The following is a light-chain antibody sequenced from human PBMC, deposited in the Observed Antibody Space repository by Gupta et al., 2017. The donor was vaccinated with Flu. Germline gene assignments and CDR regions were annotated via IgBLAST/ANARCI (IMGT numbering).Light chain of an antibody. V-gene: IGLV2-8*01. Sequence: QSALTQPPSASGSPGQSVTISCTGTSSDVGGYNYVSWYQQHPGKAPKRMIYEVSKRPSGVPDRFSASKSGNTASLTVSGLQAEDDAYYYCSSYAGSNKLVFGGGTKLTVL. CDR3: SSYAGSNKLV. CDR1: SSDVGGYNY. CDR2: EVS. J-gene: IGLJ3*02.